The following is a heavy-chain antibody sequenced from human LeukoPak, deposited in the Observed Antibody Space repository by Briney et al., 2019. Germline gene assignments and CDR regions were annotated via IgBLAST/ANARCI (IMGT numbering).Heavy chain of an antibody. CDR2: IHYDETKK. CDR3: ANGRDYNYSMEV. Sequence: GGSLRLSCAASGFTFRTYAMQWLRQAPGKGLQWVAFIHYDETKKYYRDSVEGRFTISRDNSKNTLFLEMNRLRGEDTAIYYFANGRDYNYSMEVWGRGTTVIVSS. D-gene: IGHD1-26*01. J-gene: IGHJ6*03. V-gene: IGHV3-30*02. CDR1: GFTFRTYA.